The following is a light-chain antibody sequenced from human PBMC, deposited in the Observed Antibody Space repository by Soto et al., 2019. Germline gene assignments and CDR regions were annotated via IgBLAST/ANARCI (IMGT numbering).Light chain of an antibody. CDR2: DAS. V-gene: IGKV1-33*01. CDR1: QDISNC. CDR3: QQCDTLPFT. Sequence: DIQMTQSPSSLSASVEDRVTITCQASQDISNCLNWYQQKPGRAPKLLIYDASKLETGVPSRFSGGGSGTDFTFTISSLQPEDIGTYYCQQCDTLPFTLGPGTKVDIK. J-gene: IGKJ3*01.